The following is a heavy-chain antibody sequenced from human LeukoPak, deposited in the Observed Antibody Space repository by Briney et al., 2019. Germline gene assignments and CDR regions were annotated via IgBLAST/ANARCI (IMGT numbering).Heavy chain of an antibody. CDR3: ASQYYYGSGSYYRYYFDY. Sequence: GGSLRLSCAASGFTFSSYEMNWVRQAPGKGLEWVSYISSSGSTIYYADSVKGRFTISRDNAKNSLYLQMNSLRAEDTAVYYCASQYYYGSGSYYRYYFDYWGQGTLVTVSS. CDR1: GFTFSSYE. D-gene: IGHD3-10*01. V-gene: IGHV3-48*03. CDR2: ISSSGSTI. J-gene: IGHJ4*02.